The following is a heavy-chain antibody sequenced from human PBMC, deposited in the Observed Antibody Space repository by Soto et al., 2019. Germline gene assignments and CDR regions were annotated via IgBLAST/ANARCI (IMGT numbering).Heavy chain of an antibody. V-gene: IGHV3-66*01. CDR3: VKCDGSASCSQYLDS. D-gene: IGHD3-10*01. J-gene: IGHJ4*02. Sequence: LLLFHGTSCCTVINDYVIWFRQAQGKGLEWVSGIYRGGTTYYADSVKGRFTSSRDTSKNTLYLQMNSLRAEDTAVYYCVKCDGSASCSQYLDSWGQGTLVTGS. CDR2: IYRGGTT. CDR1: CCTVINDY.